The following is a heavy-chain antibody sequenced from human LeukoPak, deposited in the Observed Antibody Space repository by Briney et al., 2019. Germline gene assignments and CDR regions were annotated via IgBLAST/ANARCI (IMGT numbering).Heavy chain of an antibody. Sequence: SQTLSLTCAISGDSVSSNSAAWNWIRQSPSRGLEWLGRTYYRSKWYNDYAVSVKSRITINPDTSKNQFSLQLNSVTPEDTAVYYCARGAYCGGDCYWGSHYYYYYMDVWGKGTTVTVSS. V-gene: IGHV6-1*01. CDR2: TYYRSKWYN. CDR3: ARGAYCGGDCYWGSHYYYYYMDV. D-gene: IGHD2-21*01. CDR1: GDSVSSNSAA. J-gene: IGHJ6*03.